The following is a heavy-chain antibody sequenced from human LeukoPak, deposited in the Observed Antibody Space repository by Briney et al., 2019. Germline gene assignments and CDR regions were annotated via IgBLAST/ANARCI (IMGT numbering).Heavy chain of an antibody. CDR1: GFTFSSYS. CDR3: ARGGVPAAKNPADY. CDR2: ISSSSSYI. V-gene: IGHV3-21*01. D-gene: IGHD2-2*01. Sequence: GGSLRLSCAASGFTFSSYSMNWVRQAPGRGREWVSSISSSSSYIYYADSVKGRFTISRDNAKNSLYLQMNSLRAEDTAVYYCARGGVPAAKNPADYWGQGTLVTVSS. J-gene: IGHJ4*02.